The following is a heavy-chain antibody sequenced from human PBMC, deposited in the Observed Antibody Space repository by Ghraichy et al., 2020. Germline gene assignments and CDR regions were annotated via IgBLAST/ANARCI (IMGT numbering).Heavy chain of an antibody. Sequence: GGSLRLSCAASGFTFSSYAMHWVRQAPGKGLEWVAVISYDGSNKYYADSVKGRFTISRDNSKNTLYLQMNSLRAEDTAVYYCAREGYCGGDCPLDYWGQGTLVTVSS. CDR1: GFTFSSYA. CDR2: ISYDGSNK. V-gene: IGHV3-30*04. D-gene: IGHD2-21*01. J-gene: IGHJ4*02. CDR3: AREGYCGGDCPLDY.